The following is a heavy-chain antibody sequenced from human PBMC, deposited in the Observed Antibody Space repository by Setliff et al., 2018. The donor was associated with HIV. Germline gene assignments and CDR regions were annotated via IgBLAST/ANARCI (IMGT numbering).Heavy chain of an antibody. Sequence: SETLSLTCTVSGGSIYSGIYYWSWIRQPAGKGLEWIGHIYTSGSTNYNPSLKSRVTISVDTSKNQFSLKLSSVTAADTAVYYCARGLLGTWGGWGQGTLVTVSS. CDR2: IYTSGST. D-gene: IGHD3-16*01. J-gene: IGHJ4*02. CDR3: ARGLLGTWGG. V-gene: IGHV4-61*09. CDR1: GGSIYSGIYY.